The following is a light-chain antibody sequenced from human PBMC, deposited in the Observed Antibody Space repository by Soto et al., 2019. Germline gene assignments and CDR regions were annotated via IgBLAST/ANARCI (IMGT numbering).Light chain of an antibody. Sequence: EIVLTQSPATLSLSPGERATLSCMASQSVSNYLAWYQQKPGQAPRLLLYDTSNRAPGIPARFSGSGSGTDFTLTINSLEPEDFAVYFCQQRSKFLWTFGQGTKVEI. J-gene: IGKJ1*01. CDR2: DTS. V-gene: IGKV3-11*01. CDR3: QQRSKFLWT. CDR1: QSVSNY.